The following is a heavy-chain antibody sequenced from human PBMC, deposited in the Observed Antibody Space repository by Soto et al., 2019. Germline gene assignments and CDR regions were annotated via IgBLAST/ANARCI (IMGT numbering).Heavy chain of an antibody. V-gene: IGHV4-59*01. CDR2: IYYSGST. D-gene: IGHD2-2*01. Sequence: PSETLSLTCTVSGGSISSYYWGWIRQPPGKGLEWIGYIYYSGSTNYNPSLKSRVTISVDTSKNQFSLKLSSVTAADTAVYYCARTPASGYCSSTSCYSFFGWFDPWGQGTLVTVSS. J-gene: IGHJ5*02. CDR1: GGSISSYY. CDR3: ARTPASGYCSSTSCYSFFGWFDP.